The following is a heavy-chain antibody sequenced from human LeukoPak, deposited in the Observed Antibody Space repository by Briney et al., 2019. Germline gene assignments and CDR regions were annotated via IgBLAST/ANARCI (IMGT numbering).Heavy chain of an antibody. V-gene: IGHV3-7*01. CDR1: GFTFSSYW. CDR2: IKQDGSEK. Sequence: GGSLRLSCAASGFTFSSYWMSWVRQAPGKGLEWVANIKQDGSEKYYVDSVKGRFTISRDNAKNSLYLQMNSLRAEDTAVYYCARAWYNWNDEGWFDPWGQGTLVTVSS. J-gene: IGHJ5*02. D-gene: IGHD1-1*01. CDR3: ARAWYNWNDEGWFDP.